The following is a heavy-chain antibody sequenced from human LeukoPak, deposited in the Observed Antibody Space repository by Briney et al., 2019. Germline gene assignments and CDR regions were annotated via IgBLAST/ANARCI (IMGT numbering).Heavy chain of an antibody. Sequence: PSETLSLTCTVSGGSISSGGYSWSWIRQHPGKGLEWIGYIYYSGSTYYNPSLKSRVTISVDTSKNQFSLKLSSVTAADTAVYYCASSIAAAPWGQGTLVTVSS. J-gene: IGHJ5*02. V-gene: IGHV4-31*03. CDR3: ASSIAAAP. D-gene: IGHD6-13*01. CDR1: GGSISSGGYS. CDR2: IYYSGST.